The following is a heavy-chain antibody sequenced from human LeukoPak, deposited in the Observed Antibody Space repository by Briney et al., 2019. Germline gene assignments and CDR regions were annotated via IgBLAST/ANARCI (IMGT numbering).Heavy chain of an antibody. V-gene: IGHV4-59*01. J-gene: IGHJ6*03. CDR1: GGSISNKY. CDR2: IYYSGST. D-gene: IGHD5-18*01. CDR3: ARVIWSYGINYYYYYMDV. Sequence: SETLSLTCTVSGGSISNKYWSWIRQPPGKGLEWLGYIYYSGSTNYNPSLKSRVTILVDTSKNQFSLKLSSVTAADTAVYYCARVIWSYGINYYYYYMDVWGKGTTVTISS.